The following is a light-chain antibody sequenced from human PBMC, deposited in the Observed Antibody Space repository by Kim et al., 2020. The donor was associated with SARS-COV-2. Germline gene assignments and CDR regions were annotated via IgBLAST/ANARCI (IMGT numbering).Light chain of an antibody. CDR1: SGRIASNY. CDR2: EDN. Sequence: KTVTISCNGSSGRIASNYVKWYQQRPGSAPTTVIYEDNQRPSGVPDRFSGSIDSSSNSASLTISGLKTEDEADYYCQSYDSSNHGVFGGGTQLTVL. V-gene: IGLV6-57*02. J-gene: IGLJ3*02. CDR3: QSYDSSNHGV.